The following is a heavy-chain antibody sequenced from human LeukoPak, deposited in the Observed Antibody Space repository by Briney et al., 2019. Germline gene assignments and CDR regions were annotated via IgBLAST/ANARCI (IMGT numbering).Heavy chain of an antibody. CDR3: ASADMGVYYYYGMDV. CDR2: XYPGDSDT. D-gene: IGHD3-16*01. V-gene: IGHV5-51*01. Sequence: GESLKISCKGSGYSFTSXXXXXVRQMPGXXXXXXXXXYPGDSDTRYSPSFXXXVTISADKSISTAYLQWSSLKASDTAMYYCASADMGVYYYYGMDVWGQGTTVTVSS. CDR1: GYSFTSXX. J-gene: IGHJ6*02.